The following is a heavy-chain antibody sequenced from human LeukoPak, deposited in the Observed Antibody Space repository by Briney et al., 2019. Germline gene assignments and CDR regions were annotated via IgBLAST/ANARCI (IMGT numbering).Heavy chain of an antibody. V-gene: IGHV4-39*07. D-gene: IGHD6-13*01. CDR3: ATTPREYSSTWYYFDY. CDR1: GGSISSNDYY. J-gene: IGHJ4*02. Sequence: PSETLSLTCTVSGGSISSNDYYWGWIRQPPGKGLEWIGSIYHSGSTYYNPSLKSRVTMSVDTSKKQFSLNLSSVTAADTAVYYCATTPREYSSTWYYFDYWGQGILVTVSS. CDR2: IYHSGST.